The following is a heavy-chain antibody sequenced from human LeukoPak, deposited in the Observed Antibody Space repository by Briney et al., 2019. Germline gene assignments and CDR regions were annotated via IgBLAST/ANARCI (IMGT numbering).Heavy chain of an antibody. J-gene: IGHJ4*02. D-gene: IGHD3-10*01. Sequence: PSETLSLTCTVSGGSISSYYWSWIRQPPGKGLEWIGYIYYSGSTNYNPSLKSRVTISEDTSKNQFSLKLSSVTAADTAVYYCATTYYYGSGSYSLVYWGQGTLSPSP. V-gene: IGHV4-59*01. CDR2: IYYSGST. CDR1: GGSISSYY. CDR3: ATTYYYGSGSYSLVY.